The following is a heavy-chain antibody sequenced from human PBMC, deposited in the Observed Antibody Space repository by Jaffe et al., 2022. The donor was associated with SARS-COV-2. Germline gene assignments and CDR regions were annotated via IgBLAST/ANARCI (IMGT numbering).Heavy chain of an antibody. Sequence: EVQLLESGGGVVQPGGSLRLSCAASGFTFSDYAMSWVRQAPGKGLEWVSTLNDISTSPSYADSVKGRLTISRDNSRNTLYLEMHSLRGEDTALYYCARKSHPIGVPGRWGSHYFDSWGQGILVTVSS. CDR3: ARKSHPIGVPGRWGSHYFDS. V-gene: IGHV3-23*01. J-gene: IGHJ4*02. CDR1: GFTFSDYA. D-gene: IGHD3-22*01. CDR2: LNDISTSP.